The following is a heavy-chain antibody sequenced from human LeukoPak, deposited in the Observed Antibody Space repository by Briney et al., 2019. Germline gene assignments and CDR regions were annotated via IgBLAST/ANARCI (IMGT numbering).Heavy chain of an antibody. CDR2: MNPNSGNT. CDR3: ARVPALVHAGARNWFDP. Sequence: GASVKVSCKASGYTFTSYDINWVRQATGQGLEWMGWMNPNSGNTGYAQKFQGRVTITRNTSISTAYMELSSLRSEDTAAYYCARVPALVHAGARNWFDPWGQGTLVTVSS. J-gene: IGHJ5*02. V-gene: IGHV1-8*03. CDR1: GYTFTSYD. D-gene: IGHD1-26*01.